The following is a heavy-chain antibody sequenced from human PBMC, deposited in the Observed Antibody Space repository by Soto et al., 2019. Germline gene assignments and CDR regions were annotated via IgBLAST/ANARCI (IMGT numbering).Heavy chain of an antibody. CDR1: GGSISSGGYY. CDR2: IYYSGST. CDR3: ARDSGVPVGNDAFDI. Sequence: TLSLTCTVFGGSISSGGYYWSWIRQHPGKGLEWIGYIYYSGSTYYNPSLKSRVTISVDTSKNQFSLKLSSVTAADTAVYYCARDSGVPVGNDAFDIWGQGTMVTVSS. D-gene: IGHD2-2*01. V-gene: IGHV4-31*03. J-gene: IGHJ3*02.